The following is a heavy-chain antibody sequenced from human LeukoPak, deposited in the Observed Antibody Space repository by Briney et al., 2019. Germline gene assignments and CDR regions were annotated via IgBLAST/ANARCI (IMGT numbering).Heavy chain of an antibody. Sequence: HPGGSLRLSCAASGFTFSSYGMHWVRQAPGKGLEWVAFIRYDGSNKYYADSVKGRFTISRDNSKNTLYLQMNSLRAEDTAVYYCARDFVDTAMVTPGYWGQGTLVTVSS. CDR3: ARDFVDTAMVTPGY. D-gene: IGHD5-18*01. J-gene: IGHJ4*02. CDR2: IRYDGSNK. CDR1: GFTFSSYG. V-gene: IGHV3-30*02.